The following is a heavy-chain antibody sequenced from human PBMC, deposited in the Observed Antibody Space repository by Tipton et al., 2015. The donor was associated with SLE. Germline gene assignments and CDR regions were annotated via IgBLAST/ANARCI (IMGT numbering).Heavy chain of an antibody. CDR3: AKERGGWSGIY. J-gene: IGHJ4*02. D-gene: IGHD3-3*01. CDR2: ISYDGSSQ. V-gene: IGHV3-30*18. CDR1: GFTFRSYA. Sequence: SLRLSCAASGFTFRSYAMQWVRQAPGKGLEWVAFISYDGSSQYYRDSVKGRFSISRDNSKNLLYLQMNSLRTEDTAVYYCAKERGGWSGIYWGQGTLVTVSS.